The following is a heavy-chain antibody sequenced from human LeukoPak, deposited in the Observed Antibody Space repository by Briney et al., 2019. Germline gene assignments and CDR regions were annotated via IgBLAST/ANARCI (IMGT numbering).Heavy chain of an antibody. CDR1: GFTFDDYA. CDR3: AKDMSYYYDSSGYYLH. CDR2: ISWNSGSI. Sequence: GGSLRLSCAASGFTFDDYAMHWVRQAPGKGLEWVSGISWNSGSIGYADSVKGRFTISRDNAKNSLYLQMNSLRAEDTALYYCAKDMSYYYDSSGYYLHWGQGTLVTVSS. V-gene: IGHV3-9*01. D-gene: IGHD3-22*01. J-gene: IGHJ4*02.